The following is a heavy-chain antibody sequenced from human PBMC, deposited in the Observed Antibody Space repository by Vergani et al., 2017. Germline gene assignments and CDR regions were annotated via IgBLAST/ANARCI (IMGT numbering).Heavy chain of an antibody. D-gene: IGHD6-19*01. CDR3: ARGPDSSGWYWSPFDY. CDR2: IYSGGST. CDR1: GFTVSSNY. V-gene: IGHV3-66*02. J-gene: IGHJ4*02. Sequence: VQLVESGGGVVQPGRSLRLSCAASGFTVSSNYMSWVRQAPGKGLEWVSVIYSGGSTYYADSVKGRFTISRDNSKNTLYLQMNSLRAEDTAVYYCARGPDSSGWYWSPFDYWGQGTLVTVSS.